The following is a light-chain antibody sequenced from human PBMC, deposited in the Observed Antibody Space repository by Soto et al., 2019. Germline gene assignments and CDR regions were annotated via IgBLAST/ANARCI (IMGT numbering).Light chain of an antibody. CDR3: QQYGSSSWT. CDR2: GAS. Sequence: EIVLTQSPGTLSLSPGERATLSCRASQSVSSSYLAWYQQKPGQAPRLLIYGASSRATGIPARFSGSGSGTDFTLTIGRLETEDFAVYYCQQYGSSSWTFGQGTKVDI. CDR1: QSVSSSY. J-gene: IGKJ1*01. V-gene: IGKV3-20*01.